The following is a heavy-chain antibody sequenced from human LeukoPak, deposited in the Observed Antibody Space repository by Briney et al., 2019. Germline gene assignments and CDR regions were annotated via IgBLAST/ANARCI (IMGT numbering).Heavy chain of an antibody. Sequence: GESLKISCKGSGYSFTSNWIGWVRQMPGKGLDWMAIIYPGDSHTTYSPSFQGQVTISADKSISTAYLQWSSLKASDTAMYYCATYLRGTYRINCWGQGTLVTVSS. D-gene: IGHD1-26*01. CDR3: ATYLRGTYRINC. V-gene: IGHV5-51*01. CDR1: GYSFTSNW. J-gene: IGHJ4*02. CDR2: IYPGDSHT.